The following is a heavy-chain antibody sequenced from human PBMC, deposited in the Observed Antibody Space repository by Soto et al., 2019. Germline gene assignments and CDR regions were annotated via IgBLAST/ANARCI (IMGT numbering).Heavy chain of an antibody. Sequence: GESLKISCKGSGYSFTSYWIGWVRQMPGKGLEWMGIIYPGDSDTRYSPSFQGQVTISADKSISTAYLQWSSLKASDTAMYYCARVRNYYDSSGYPALHAFDIWGQGTMVTVSS. J-gene: IGHJ3*02. V-gene: IGHV5-51*01. CDR1: GYSFTSYW. D-gene: IGHD3-22*01. CDR2: IYPGDSDT. CDR3: ARVRNYYDSSGYPALHAFDI.